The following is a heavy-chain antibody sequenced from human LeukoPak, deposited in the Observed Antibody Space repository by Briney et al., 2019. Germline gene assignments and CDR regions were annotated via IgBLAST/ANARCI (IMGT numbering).Heavy chain of an antibody. D-gene: IGHD3-3*01. CDR2: MNGDGTSI. V-gene: IGHV3-74*01. J-gene: IGHJ3*02. Sequence: GGSLRLSCAASGFTFRSFWMHWVRQDPGKGLVWVSHMNGDGTSISYADSVKGRFTISRDNAKNTLYLQMNRLKAEDTAVYHCARSATDAFDIWGQGTMVTVSS. CDR3: ARSATDAFDI. CDR1: GFTFRSFW.